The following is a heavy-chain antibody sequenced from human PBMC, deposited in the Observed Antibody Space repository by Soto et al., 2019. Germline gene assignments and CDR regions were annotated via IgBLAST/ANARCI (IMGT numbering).Heavy chain of an antibody. CDR2: IKQDGSEK. CDR1: GFTFSSYW. CDR3: ARESNEVDHGDAFDI. Sequence: GGSLRLSCAASGFTFSSYWMSWVRQAPGKGLEWVANIKQDGSEKYYVDSVKGRFTISRDNAKNSLYLQMNSLRAEDTAVYYCARESNEVDHGDAFDIWGQGTMVTVSS. D-gene: IGHD2-8*01. J-gene: IGHJ3*02. V-gene: IGHV3-7*03.